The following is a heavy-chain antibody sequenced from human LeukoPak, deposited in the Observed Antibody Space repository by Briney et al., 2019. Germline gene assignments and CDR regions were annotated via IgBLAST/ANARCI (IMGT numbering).Heavy chain of an antibody. CDR1: GFTFSDYT. J-gene: IGHJ4*02. V-gene: IGHV3-21*01. CDR2: IIGSSSYI. Sequence: GGSLRLSCAASGFTFSDYTMTWVRQAPGKGLEWVSSIIGSSSYIYYADSVKGRFTISRDNAKNSLYLQMKSLRAEDTAVYYCARGGYSSGWYVLYYFDFWGQGSLVTVSS. CDR3: ARGGYSSGWYVLYYFDF. D-gene: IGHD6-19*01.